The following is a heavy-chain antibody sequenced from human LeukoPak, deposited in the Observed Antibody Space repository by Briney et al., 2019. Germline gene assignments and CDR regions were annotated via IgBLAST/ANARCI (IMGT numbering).Heavy chain of an antibody. V-gene: IGHV4-59*01. J-gene: IGHJ4*02. CDR1: GGSISSYY. CDR2: IYYSGST. Sequence: SETLSLTCTVSGGSISSYYWSWIRQPPGEGLEWIGYIYYSGSTNHNPSLKSRVTISVDTSKNQFSLKLSSVTAADTAVYYCARISYSSSWYYFDYWGQGTLVTVSS. D-gene: IGHD6-13*01. CDR3: ARISYSSSWYYFDY.